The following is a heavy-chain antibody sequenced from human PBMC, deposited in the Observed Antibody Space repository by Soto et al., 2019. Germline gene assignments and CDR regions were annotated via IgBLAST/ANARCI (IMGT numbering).Heavy chain of an antibody. CDR1: GGSISSYY. D-gene: IGHD6-13*01. Sequence: PSETLSLTCTVSGGSISSYYWSWIRQPPGKGLEWIGYINHSGSTNYNPSLKSRVTISVDTSKNQFSLKLSSVTAADTAVYYCAREEFYSSSGMDVWGQGTTVTVSS. CDR3: AREEFYSSSGMDV. V-gene: IGHV4-59*12. CDR2: INHSGST. J-gene: IGHJ6*02.